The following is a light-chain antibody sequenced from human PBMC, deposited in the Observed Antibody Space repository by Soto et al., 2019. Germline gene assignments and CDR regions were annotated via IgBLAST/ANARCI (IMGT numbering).Light chain of an antibody. CDR1: QSVSTN. CDR3: QQYNNWPPVT. CDR2: GAS. V-gene: IGKV3-15*01. J-gene: IGKJ4*01. Sequence: EIVMTQSPATLSVSPGERATLSCRTSQSVSTNLAWYQQKPGQAPRLLIYGASTRATDIPARFSGSGSGTEFTLTISSLQSEDFAVYYCQQYNNWPPVTFGGGTKVEIK.